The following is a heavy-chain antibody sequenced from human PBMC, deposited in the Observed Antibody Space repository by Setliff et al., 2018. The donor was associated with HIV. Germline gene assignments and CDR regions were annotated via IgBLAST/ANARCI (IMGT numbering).Heavy chain of an antibody. Sequence: GASVKVSCRASGYTFTSDYIHWVRQALGQGLDWMGRIIPILGVANYAQRFQGKVTITADKSTSTAYMELTSLRFDDTAMYYCVRGVQSPPHYSYYYMDVWGEGTMVTVSS. V-gene: IGHV1-69*04. CDR3: VRGVQSPPHYSYYYMDV. D-gene: IGHD3-3*01. CDR2: IIPILGVA. J-gene: IGHJ6*03. CDR1: GYTFTSDY.